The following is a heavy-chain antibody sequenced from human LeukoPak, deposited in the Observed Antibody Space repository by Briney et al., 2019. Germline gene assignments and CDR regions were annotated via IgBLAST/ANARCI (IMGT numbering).Heavy chain of an antibody. CDR2: XXPGSXSX. Sequence: GGSLRLSCVASGLTFSXXXVSWIXXAPGXXXXXXSYXXPGSXSXXXXXXXXXXFTISXXNAKNXXXLQMNSLRVDDTALYYCVTKGLRGGGDNWGQGTLVTVSS. D-gene: IGHD2-8*01. J-gene: IGHJ4*02. V-gene: IGHV3-11*03. CDR3: VTKGLRGGGDN. CDR1: GLTFSXXX.